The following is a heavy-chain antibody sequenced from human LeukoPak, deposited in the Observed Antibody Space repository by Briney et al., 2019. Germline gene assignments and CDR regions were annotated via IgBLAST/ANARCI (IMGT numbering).Heavy chain of an antibody. CDR3: TTAYGDYAGYVY. D-gene: IGHD4-17*01. J-gene: IGHJ4*02. CDR1: GFTFSNAW. V-gene: IGHV3-15*01. Sequence: GGSLRLSCAASGFTFSNAWMSWVRQAPGKGLEWVGRIKSKTDGGTTDYAAPVKGRFTISRDDSKNTLYLQMNSLKTEDTAVYYCTTAYGDYAGYVYWGQGTLVTVSS. CDR2: IKSKTDGGTT.